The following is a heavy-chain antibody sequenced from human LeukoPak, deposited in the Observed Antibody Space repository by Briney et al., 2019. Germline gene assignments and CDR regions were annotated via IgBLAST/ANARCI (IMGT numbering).Heavy chain of an antibody. D-gene: IGHD6-13*01. Sequence: PGGSLRLSCAASGFTFSSYAMSWVRQAPGKGLEWVSAISGSGGSTYYADSVKGRFNISRDNSKNTLYLQMNSLRAEDTAVYYCAKGEYSSSWYFDYWGQGTLVTVSS. CDR2: ISGSGGST. CDR1: GFTFSSYA. V-gene: IGHV3-23*01. J-gene: IGHJ4*02. CDR3: AKGEYSSSWYFDY.